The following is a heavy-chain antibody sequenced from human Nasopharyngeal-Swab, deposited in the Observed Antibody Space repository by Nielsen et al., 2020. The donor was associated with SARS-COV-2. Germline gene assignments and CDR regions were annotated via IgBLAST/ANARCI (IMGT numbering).Heavy chain of an antibody. Sequence: GGSLRLSCAASGFTFNNYNFNWVRQAPGKGLEWVSSASSSSSYIYYADSVKGRFTISRDNAKNSLYLQMNSLRAEDTAVYYCARDGLDYYYCSAYYMDFWGQGTTVTVSS. D-gene: IGHD3-22*01. CDR3: ARDGLDYYYCSAYYMDF. J-gene: IGHJ6*03. V-gene: IGHV3-21*01. CDR2: ASSSSSYI. CDR1: GFTFNNYN.